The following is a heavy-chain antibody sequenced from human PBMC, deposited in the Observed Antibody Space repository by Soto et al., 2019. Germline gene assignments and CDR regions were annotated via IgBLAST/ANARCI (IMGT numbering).Heavy chain of an antibody. D-gene: IGHD3-16*01. V-gene: IGHV1-69*02. Sequence: QVQLVQSGADVKKPGSSVKVSCKASGATFSSSTFTWVRQAPGQGLEWMGRIIPMFGITNSAQKFQGRLGITAHESTTTVFMDMSSLRSDDTAIYYCATGALTFGGVLNAWGQGTLVTVSS. CDR1: GATFSSST. J-gene: IGHJ4*02. CDR2: IIPMFGIT. CDR3: ATGALTFGGVLNA.